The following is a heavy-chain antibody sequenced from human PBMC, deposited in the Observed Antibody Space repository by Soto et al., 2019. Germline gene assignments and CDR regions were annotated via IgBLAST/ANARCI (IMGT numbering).Heavy chain of an antibody. CDR3: ARVHVMVVAASTFAY. CDR2: IYHGGTT. Sequence: SETLSLTCAVSGYSLSSCSYWGWIRQPPGKGPEWIASIYHGGTTFYNPSLKSRVALSVDTSKNHYSLKLRSVTAADTAVYYCARVHVMVVAASTFAYWGPGILVTVSS. V-gene: IGHV4-38-2*01. CDR1: GYSLSSCSY. D-gene: IGHD2-15*01. J-gene: IGHJ4*01.